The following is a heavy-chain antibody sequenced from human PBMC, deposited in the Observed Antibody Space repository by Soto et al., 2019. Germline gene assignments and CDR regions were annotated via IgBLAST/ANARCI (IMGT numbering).Heavy chain of an antibody. D-gene: IGHD6-13*01. CDR1: GFTFSSYG. CDR2: ISYDGSNK. V-gene: IGHV3-30*18. CDR3: AKDGTGYSSSWDYGMDV. J-gene: IGHJ6*02. Sequence: GGSLRLSCAASGFTFSSYGMHWVRQAPGKGLEWVAVISYDGSNKYYADSVKGRFTISRDNSKNTLYLQMNSLRAEDTAVYYCAKDGTGYSSSWDYGMDVWGQGTTVTVSS.